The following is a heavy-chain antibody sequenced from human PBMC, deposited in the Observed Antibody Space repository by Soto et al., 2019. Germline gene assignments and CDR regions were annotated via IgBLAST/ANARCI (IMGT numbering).Heavy chain of an antibody. Sequence: HLQLQESCPGLVKPSETLALTCTVSGGSISSRRYYWGWIRQPPGKALEWIGSIYCSRSNYYNPSRKSRVTIPGDRSNNQFSLKLSSVTAADTAVYYCARLRSSWLQYNWFDPWGQGTLVTVSS. CDR3: ARLRSSWLQYNWFDP. D-gene: IGHD5-18*01. CDR1: GGSISSRRYY. V-gene: IGHV4-39*01. J-gene: IGHJ5*02. CDR2: IYCSRSN.